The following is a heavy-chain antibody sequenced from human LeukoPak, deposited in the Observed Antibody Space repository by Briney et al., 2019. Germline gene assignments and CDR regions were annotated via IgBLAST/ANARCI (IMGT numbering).Heavy chain of an antibody. CDR1: GYTLTELS. CDR2: FDPEDGET. D-gene: IGHD2-15*01. V-gene: IGHV1-24*01. CDR3: ATEGSRYCSGGSCYP. Sequence: ASVKVSCKVSGYTLTELSMHWVRQAPGKGLEWMGGFDPEDGETIYAQKFQGRVTMTEDTSTDTAYMELSGLRSEDTAVYYCATEGSRYCSGGSCYPWGQGTLVTVSS. J-gene: IGHJ5*02.